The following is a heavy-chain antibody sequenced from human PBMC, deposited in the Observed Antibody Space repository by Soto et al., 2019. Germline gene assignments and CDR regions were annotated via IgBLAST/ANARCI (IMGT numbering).Heavy chain of an antibody. D-gene: IGHD6-13*01. Sequence: QITLKESGPTLVKPTQTLTLTCAFSGFSLSTTGVGVGWICQPPGKALEWLALIYWDDDKRYSPSLKSRLTITKDTSNIQAQLTMTNIDPLDTATYYCAHRFKAGNPPNHYYRLDVWGQGTTVTVSS. J-gene: IGHJ6*02. V-gene: IGHV2-5*02. CDR3: AHRFKAGNPPNHYYRLDV. CDR2: IYWDDDK. CDR1: GFSLSTTGVG.